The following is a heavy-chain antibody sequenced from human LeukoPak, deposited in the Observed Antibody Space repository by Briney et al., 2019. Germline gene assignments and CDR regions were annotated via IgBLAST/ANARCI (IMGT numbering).Heavy chain of an antibody. J-gene: IGHJ4*02. CDR3: ARSRGGSYHY. V-gene: IGHV3-74*01. D-gene: IGHD3-16*02. CDR2: INTDGSTT. CDR1: GFTFSNDW. Sequence: GGSLRLSCAASGFTFSNDWMHWVRQAPGKGLVWVSRINTDGSTTTYADSVKGRFTISRDNAKNKLYLQMNSLRIEDTAVYYCARSRGGSYHYWGQGTLVTVSS.